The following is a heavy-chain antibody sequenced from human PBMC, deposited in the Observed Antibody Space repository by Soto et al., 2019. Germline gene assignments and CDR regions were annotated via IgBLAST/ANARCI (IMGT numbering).Heavy chain of an antibody. J-gene: IGHJ6*02. CDR1: GVSISSSQW. CDR2: IYHNERT. CDR3: GRTKDYFYGVDV. Sequence: QVQLQESGPGLVKPSGTLSLTCAVSGVSISSSQWWSWVRQPPGKGLEWIGEIYHNERTNYNPALKIRLTRSLDKSKNQVSLKLSSVTAADTATYYCGRTKDYFYGVDVWGQGTTVTVSS. V-gene: IGHV4-4*02.